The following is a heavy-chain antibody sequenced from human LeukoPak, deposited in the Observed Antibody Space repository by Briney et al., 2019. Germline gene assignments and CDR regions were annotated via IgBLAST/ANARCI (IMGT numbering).Heavy chain of an antibody. D-gene: IGHD2-15*01. V-gene: IGHV1-69*13. CDR1: GGTFSSYA. CDR2: IIPIFGTA. CDR3: WSTLSYCGGGSCYGFDAFDI. J-gene: IGHJ3*02. Sequence: GASVKVSCKASGGTFSSYAISWVRQAPGQGLEWMGGIIPIFGTANYAQKFQGRVTITADEFTSTAYMELSSLRSEDTAVYYCWSTLSYCGGGSCYGFDAFDIWGQGTMVTVSS.